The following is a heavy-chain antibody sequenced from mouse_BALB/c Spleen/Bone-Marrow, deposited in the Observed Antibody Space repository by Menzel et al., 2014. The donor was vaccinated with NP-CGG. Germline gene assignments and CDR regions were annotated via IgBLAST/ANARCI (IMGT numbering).Heavy chain of an antibody. CDR2: IRNKANGYTT. J-gene: IGHJ4*01. Sequence: EVMLVESGGGLVQPGSSLRLSCATSGFTFTDYYMNWVRQPPGKALEWLGFIRNKANGYTTEFSASVKVRFTISRDNSQSILYLQMNTLRAEDSATYYCARYDGYSDNAMDYWGQGTSVTVSS. V-gene: IGHV7-3*02. CDR3: ARYDGYSDNAMDY. D-gene: IGHD2-3*01. CDR1: GFTFTDYY.